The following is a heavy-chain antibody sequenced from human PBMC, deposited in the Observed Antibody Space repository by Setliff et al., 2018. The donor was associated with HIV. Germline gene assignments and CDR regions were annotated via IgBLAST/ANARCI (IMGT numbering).Heavy chain of an antibody. J-gene: IGHJ4*02. V-gene: IGHV3-7*01. CDR1: GFTFSDYY. Sequence: GGSLRLSCAASGFTFSDYYMSWIRQAPGKGLEWVANIKLHGSEKYYVDSVKGRFTISRDNAKNSLYLQMNSLRAEDTAVYYCARDNRGRAKPWDWGQGTLVTVSS. CDR2: IKLHGSEK. CDR3: ARDNRGRAKPWD. D-gene: IGHD3-10*01.